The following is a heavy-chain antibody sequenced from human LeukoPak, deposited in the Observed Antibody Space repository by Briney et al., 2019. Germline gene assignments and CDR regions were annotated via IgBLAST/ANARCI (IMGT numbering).Heavy chain of an antibody. CDR3: ANSLTGYGDYFDY. J-gene: IGHJ4*02. Sequence: GGSLRLSCTASGFTVSSKYMTWVRQAPGKGLEWVSVIYTGGSTYYAESVKGRFTISRDNSKNTLYLQMNSLRAEDTAVCYCANSLTGYGDYFDYWGQGTLVTVSS. CDR1: GFTVSSKY. D-gene: IGHD4-17*01. V-gene: IGHV3-53*01. CDR2: IYTGGST.